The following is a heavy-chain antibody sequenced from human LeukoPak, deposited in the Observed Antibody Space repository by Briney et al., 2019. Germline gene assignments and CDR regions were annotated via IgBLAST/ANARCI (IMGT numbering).Heavy chain of an antibody. Sequence: ETLSLTCAVYGGSFSGYYWSWIRQPPGKGLEWIGEINHSGSTNYNPSLRSRVTISVDTSKNQFSLKLSSVTAADTAVYYCARDDGGNIWGQGTMVTVSS. D-gene: IGHD1-26*01. CDR3: ARDDGGNI. V-gene: IGHV4-34*01. CDR1: GGSFSGYY. CDR2: INHSGST. J-gene: IGHJ3*02.